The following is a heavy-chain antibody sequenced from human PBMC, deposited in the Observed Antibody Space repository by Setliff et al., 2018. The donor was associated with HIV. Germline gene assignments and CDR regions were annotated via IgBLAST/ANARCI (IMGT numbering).Heavy chain of an antibody. CDR3: TREGRGDPAMATTRIDY. CDR2: ISARSTSM. CDR1: GFAFNNYI. D-gene: IGHD1-1*01. V-gene: IGHV3-21*01. Sequence: LSLSCTASGFAFNNYIMNWVRQAPGKGLEWISSISARSTSMYFADSVRGRFTISLDTSKTHFFLNLTSVTDADTAVYFCTREGRGDPAMATTRIDYWGQGKLVTVSS. J-gene: IGHJ4*02.